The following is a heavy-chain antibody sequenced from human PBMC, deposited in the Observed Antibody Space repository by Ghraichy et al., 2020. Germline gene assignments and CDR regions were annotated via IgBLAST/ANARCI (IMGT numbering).Heavy chain of an antibody. D-gene: IGHD4-11*01. CDR3: AADPDYSNYGRYYCYGMDV. Sequence: SVKVSCKASGFTFTSSAVQWVRQARGQRLEWIGWIVVGSGNTNYAQKFQERVTITRDMSTSTAYMELSSLRSEDTAVYYCAADPDYSNYGRYYCYGMDVWGQGTTVTVSS. J-gene: IGHJ6*02. CDR1: GFTFTSSA. V-gene: IGHV1-58*01. CDR2: IVVGSGNT.